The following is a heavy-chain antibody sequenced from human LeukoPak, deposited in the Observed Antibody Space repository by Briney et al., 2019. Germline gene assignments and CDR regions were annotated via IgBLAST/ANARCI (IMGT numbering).Heavy chain of an antibody. D-gene: IGHD3-16*01. CDR2: ISSSSSYT. J-gene: IGHJ4*02. CDR3: ASHGGYEPFDY. CDR1: GFTFSDYY. V-gene: IGHV3-11*06. Sequence: GGSLRLSCAASGFTFSDYYMSWIRQAPGKGLEWVSYISSSSSYTNYADSVKGRFTISRDNAKNSLYLQMNSLRAEDTAVYYCASHGGYEPFDYWGQGTLVTVSS.